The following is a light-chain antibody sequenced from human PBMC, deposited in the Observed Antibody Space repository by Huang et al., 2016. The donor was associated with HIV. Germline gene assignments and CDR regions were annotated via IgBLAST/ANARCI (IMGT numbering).Light chain of an antibody. CDR2: HAS. V-gene: IGKV3-11*01. CDR3: QQRSNWPPFT. Sequence: EILLTQSPATLSLSPGERATLSYKAGHKINTYLAWYQPKPGQAPRLLIYHASPRAPDTPARFRGSGSGTDFTLTITNLEPEDFAVYFCQQRSNWPPFTFGPGTKVDRK. CDR1: HKINTY. J-gene: IGKJ3*01.